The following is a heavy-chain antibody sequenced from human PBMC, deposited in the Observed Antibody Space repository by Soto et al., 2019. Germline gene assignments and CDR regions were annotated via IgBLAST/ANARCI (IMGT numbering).Heavy chain of an antibody. Sequence: SEPLSLTRTGSGGANSSNIYGWGWIHKPPGKGLEWIGSIYYSGSTYYNPSLKSRVTISVDTSKNQFSLKLSSVTAADTAVYYCASYMWDSSQIFDYWGQGTLGTVPS. CDR1: GGANSSNIYG. J-gene: IGHJ4*02. CDR3: ASYMWDSSQIFDY. D-gene: IGHD6-13*01. CDR2: IYYSGST. V-gene: IGHV4-39*01.